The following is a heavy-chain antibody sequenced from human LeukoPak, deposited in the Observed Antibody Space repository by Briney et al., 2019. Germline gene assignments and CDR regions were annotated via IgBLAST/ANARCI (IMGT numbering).Heavy chain of an antibody. CDR1: GDSVSSNSAA. CDR3: ARGQTGSGRIFDY. CDR2: TYYRSKWYN. V-gene: IGHV6-1*01. D-gene: IGHD2-15*01. Sequence: SQTLSLTCAISGDSVSSNSAAWNWSRPSPSRGLEWLGRTYYRSKWYNDYEEYVKSRITATPATSKNQFSLQLNSVTPEDTAVYYCARGQTGSGRIFDYWGQGILVTVSS. J-gene: IGHJ4*02.